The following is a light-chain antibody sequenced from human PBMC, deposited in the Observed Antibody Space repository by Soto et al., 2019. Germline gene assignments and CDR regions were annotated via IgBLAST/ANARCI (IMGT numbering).Light chain of an antibody. V-gene: IGLV2-11*01. CDR2: DVN. Sequence: QSALTQPRSVSGSPGQSVTISCTGTTTDVGTYNSVSWYQQHPGKAPKLMIYDVNKRPSGVPHRFSGSMSGNTASLTISGLQADDEADYHCQSYDSSLSGYVFGPGTKLTVL. J-gene: IGLJ1*01. CDR3: QSYDSSLSGYV. CDR1: TTDVGTYNS.